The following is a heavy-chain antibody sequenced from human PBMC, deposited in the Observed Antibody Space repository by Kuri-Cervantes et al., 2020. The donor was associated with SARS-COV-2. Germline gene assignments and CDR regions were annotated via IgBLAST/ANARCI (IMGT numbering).Heavy chain of an antibody. CDR2: IYPGDSDT. D-gene: IGHD4-17*01. CDR1: GYSFTSYW. V-gene: IGHV5-51*01. Sequence: GGSLRLSCKGSGYSFTSYWIGWVRQMPGKGLEWMGIIYPGDSDTRYSPSFQGQATISADKSISTAYLQWSSLKASDTAMYYCARQGGHYGDYAVVGYWGQGTLVTVSS. CDR3: ARQGGHYGDYAVVGY. J-gene: IGHJ4*02.